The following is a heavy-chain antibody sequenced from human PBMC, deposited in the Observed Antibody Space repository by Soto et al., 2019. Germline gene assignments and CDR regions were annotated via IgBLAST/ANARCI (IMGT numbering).Heavy chain of an antibody. Sequence: QVQLVESGGGVVQPGRSLRLSCAASGFTFSSYGMHWVRQAPGKGLEWVAVIWYDGSNKYYADSVKGRFTISRDNSKNTLYLQMNSLRAEDTAVYYCARETHLYDSIGYAHPGRRQLRHDAFDIWGQGTMVTVSS. CDR3: ARETHLYDSIGYAHPGRRQLRHDAFDI. D-gene: IGHD3-22*01. V-gene: IGHV3-33*01. J-gene: IGHJ3*02. CDR2: IWYDGSNK. CDR1: GFTFSSYG.